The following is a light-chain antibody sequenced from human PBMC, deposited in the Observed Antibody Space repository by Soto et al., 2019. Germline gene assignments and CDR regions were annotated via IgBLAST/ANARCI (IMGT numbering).Light chain of an antibody. Sequence: SYELTQPPSVSVSPGQTASITCSGDKLGDKYACWYQQKPGQSPVLVIYQDSKRPSGIPERFSGSKSGNTASLTVSGLQAADEADSFCKSYSGSNTYVFGSGTKLTVL. CDR2: QDS. V-gene: IGLV3-1*01. J-gene: IGLJ1*01. CDR3: KSYSGSNTYV. CDR1: KLGDKY.